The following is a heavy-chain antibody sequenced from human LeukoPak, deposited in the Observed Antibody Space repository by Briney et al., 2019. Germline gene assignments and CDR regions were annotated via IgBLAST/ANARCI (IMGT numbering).Heavy chain of an antibody. J-gene: IGHJ4*02. D-gene: IGHD5-18*01. V-gene: IGHV1-2*02. CDR2: INPNSGGT. CDR3: ARITSVDTSMDGLDY. CDR1: GYTFTGYY. Sequence: ASVKVSCKASGYTFTGYYMHWGRQAPGQGLEWMGWINPNSGGTNYAQKFQGRVTMTRDTSISIAYMELSRLRSDDTAVYYCARITSVDTSMDGLDYWGQGTLVTVSS.